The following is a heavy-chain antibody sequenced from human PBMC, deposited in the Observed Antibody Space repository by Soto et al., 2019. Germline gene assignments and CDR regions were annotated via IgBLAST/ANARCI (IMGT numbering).Heavy chain of an antibody. J-gene: IGHJ6*02. CDR2: IGSSGGYI. D-gene: IGHD2-2*01. CDR1: GFIFSDFS. CDR3: AREKKHQSLGGRFGMDV. Sequence: GGSLRLSCAVSGFIFSDFSMNWVRQAPGKGLEWVASIGSSGGYIFYADSVKGRFTISRDNAKKSLDLQINSLRAEDTAVYYCAREKKHQSLGGRFGMDVWGQGTTVTAP. V-gene: IGHV3-21*01.